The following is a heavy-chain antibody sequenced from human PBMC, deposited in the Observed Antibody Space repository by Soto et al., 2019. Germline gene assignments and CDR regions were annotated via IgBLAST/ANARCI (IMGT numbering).Heavy chain of an antibody. J-gene: IGHJ5*02. CDR2: IYSSGRT. D-gene: IGHD2-2*01. CDR3: AAGSCSSSGCYWFDP. Sequence: SETLSLTCTVSGGSIDSDDYYWTWIRQPPGKGLEWIGYIYSSGRTSYNPSLESRLTISIDTSKNQFSLQLSSVTAADTAVYYCAAGSCSSSGCYWFDPWGQGTLVTVSS. CDR1: GGSIDSDDYY. V-gene: IGHV4-30-4*01.